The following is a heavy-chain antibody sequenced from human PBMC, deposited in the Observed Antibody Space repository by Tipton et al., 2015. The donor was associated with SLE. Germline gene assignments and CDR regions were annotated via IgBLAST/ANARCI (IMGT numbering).Heavy chain of an antibody. CDR2: IYASGST. V-gene: IGHV4-39*07. CDR1: GGSISSSSYY. CDR3: ARDWNWRTNYYYYMDV. Sequence: TLSLTCTVSGGSISSSSYYWGWIRQPPGKGLEWIGRIYASGSTDYNPSLKSRVTLSVDTSKNQFSLKLTSVTAADTAVYYCARDWNWRTNYYYYMDVWGKGTTVTVSS. J-gene: IGHJ6*03. D-gene: IGHD1-1*01.